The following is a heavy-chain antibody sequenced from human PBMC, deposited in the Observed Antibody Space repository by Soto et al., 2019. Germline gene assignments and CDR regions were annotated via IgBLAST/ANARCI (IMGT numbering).Heavy chain of an antibody. CDR2: ISSRSDI. D-gene: IGHD2-2*02. CDR1: GFTFSTYS. Sequence: GGSLRLSCVGSGFTFSTYSINWVRQAPGKGLEWVSSISSRSDIYYADSVKGQFTISSDSAKNSVSLQMNSLRAEDTAVYYCAREYTAWPLAYGLDVWGQGTTVTVSS. V-gene: IGHV3-21*01. J-gene: IGHJ6*02. CDR3: AREYTAWPLAYGLDV.